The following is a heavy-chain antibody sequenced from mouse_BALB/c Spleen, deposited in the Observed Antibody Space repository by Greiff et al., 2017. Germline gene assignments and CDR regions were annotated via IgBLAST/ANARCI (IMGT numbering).Heavy chain of an antibody. Sequence: VQLQESGPGLVQPSQSLSITCTVSGFSLTSYGVHWVRQSPGKGLEWLGVIWSGGSTDYNAAFISRLSISKDNSKSQVFFKMNSLQANDTAIYYCARTGGLRGSYYFDYWGQGTTLTVSS. V-gene: IGHV2-2*02. CDR1: GFSLTSYG. D-gene: IGHD2-2*01. CDR3: ARTGGLRGSYYFDY. CDR2: IWSGGST. J-gene: IGHJ2*01.